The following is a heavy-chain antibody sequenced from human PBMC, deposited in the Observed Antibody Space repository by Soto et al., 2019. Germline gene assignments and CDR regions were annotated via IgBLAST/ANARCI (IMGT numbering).Heavy chain of an antibody. J-gene: IGHJ4*02. D-gene: IGHD6-19*01. V-gene: IGHV3-11*01. CDR1: GFTFSNYY. Sequence: GGSLRLSCGASGFTFSNYYMSWIRQAPGKGLEWVSYISSTGRAIYYADSVKGRFTVSRDNAQNSLSLKLNSLRVEDTAVYYCARSYSSGWEFDYWGQGTQVTVSA. CDR3: ARSYSSGWEFDY. CDR2: ISSTGRAI.